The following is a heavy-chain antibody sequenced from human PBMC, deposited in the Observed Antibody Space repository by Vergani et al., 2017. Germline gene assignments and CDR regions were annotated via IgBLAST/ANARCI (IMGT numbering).Heavy chain of an antibody. CDR1: GYNFTSFD. J-gene: IGHJ5*02. Sequence: QEQLVQSGAEVGKPGASVKVSCKASGYNFTSFDINWVRLATGQGLEWMGWMNPKSGNTAYAAKFQGRITMTRDSSTDTAYMEMKSLRSEDTAIYFCARGVLDSKYRHNWFDPWGQGTVVTVSS. CDR2: MNPKSGNT. CDR3: ARGVLDSKYRHNWFDP. V-gene: IGHV1-8*01. D-gene: IGHD3/OR15-3a*01.